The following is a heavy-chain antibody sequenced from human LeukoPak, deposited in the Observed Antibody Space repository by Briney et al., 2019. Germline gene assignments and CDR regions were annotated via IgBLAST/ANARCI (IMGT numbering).Heavy chain of an antibody. CDR2: IYPGDSDT. D-gene: IGHD3-10*01. CDR1: GYTFTNSW. Sequence: GESLKISCKGSGYTFTNSWIGWVRQMPGKGLERMGIIYPGDSDTRYSPSFQGQVTISADKSINTAYLQWSTLKASDTAMYYCARLLSYYGSGSYRRNNWFDPWGQGTLVSVSS. V-gene: IGHV5-51*01. J-gene: IGHJ5*02. CDR3: ARLLSYYGSGSYRRNNWFDP.